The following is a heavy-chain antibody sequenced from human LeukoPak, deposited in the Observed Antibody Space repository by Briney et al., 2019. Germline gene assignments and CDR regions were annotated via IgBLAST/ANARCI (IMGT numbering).Heavy chain of an antibody. J-gene: IGHJ6*02. CDR2: IYYSGST. CDR3: ARLRFGEFPYYYGKDV. Sequence: ASQTLSLTYTVSGGSISSGGYYWSWIRQHPGKGLEWIGYIYYSGSTYYNPSLKSRVTISVDTSKNQFSLKLSSVTAADTAVYYCARLRFGEFPYYYGKDVWGQGTTVTVSS. D-gene: IGHD3-10*01. CDR1: GGSISSGGYY. V-gene: IGHV4-31*03.